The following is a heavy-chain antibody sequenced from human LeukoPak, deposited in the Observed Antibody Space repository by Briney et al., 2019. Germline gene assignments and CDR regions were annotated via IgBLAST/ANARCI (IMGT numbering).Heavy chain of an antibody. J-gene: IGHJ4*02. Sequence: GGSLRLSCTASGFTFSSYTMTWVRRAPGKGLKWVSTITTGDGNTYYADSAKGRFTVSRDDSKNTLYLQMNSLRAEDTAVYYCAKDGGLWVSAHWGDSWGRGTLVTVSS. CDR3: AKDGGLWVSAHWGDS. D-gene: IGHD7-27*01. CDR2: ITTGDGNT. V-gene: IGHV3-23*01. CDR1: GFTFSSYT.